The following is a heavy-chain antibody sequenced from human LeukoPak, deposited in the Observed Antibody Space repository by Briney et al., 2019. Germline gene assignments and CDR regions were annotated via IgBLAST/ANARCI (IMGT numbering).Heavy chain of an antibody. D-gene: IGHD6-19*01. CDR1: GFTFSSYS. CDR3: ARVRSSPTLKYYYMDV. V-gene: IGHV3-21*01. J-gene: IGHJ6*03. CDR2: ISSSSSYI. Sequence: GGSLRLSCAASGFTFSSYSMNWVRHAPGKGLESVSSISSSSSYIYYADSVKGRFTISRDNAKNSLYLQMNSLRAEDTAVYYCARVRSSPTLKYYYMDVWGKGTTVTVSS.